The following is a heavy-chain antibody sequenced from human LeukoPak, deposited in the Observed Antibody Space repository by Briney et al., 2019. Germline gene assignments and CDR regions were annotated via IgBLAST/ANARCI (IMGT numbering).Heavy chain of an antibody. J-gene: IGHJ1*01. V-gene: IGHV1-2*02. Sequence: ASVKVSCTASGYTFTDRYIHWVRQAPGQGLEWMGWMKPNTGGTKYAEKFQGRVTMTRDTSISTAYMELNGLRSDDTAVYYCARGPGTRIVVSNEYFHHWGQGTLVTVSS. CDR3: ARGPGTRIVVSNEYFHH. CDR2: MKPNTGGT. D-gene: IGHD3-22*01. CDR1: GYTFTDRY.